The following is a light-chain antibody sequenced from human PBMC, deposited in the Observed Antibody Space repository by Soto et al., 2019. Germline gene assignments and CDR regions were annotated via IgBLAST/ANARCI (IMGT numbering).Light chain of an antibody. CDR1: SSNIGAGFD. Sequence: QSVLTQPPSVSGAPGQRVTISCTGSSSNIGAGFDVHWYQHLPGTAPKLLIYGNSNRPSGVPDRFSGSKSGTSASLAITGLQAEDEADYYSQSYDSSLSGLYVFGTGTKLTVL. CDR2: GNS. V-gene: IGLV1-40*01. J-gene: IGLJ1*01. CDR3: QSYDSSLSGLYV.